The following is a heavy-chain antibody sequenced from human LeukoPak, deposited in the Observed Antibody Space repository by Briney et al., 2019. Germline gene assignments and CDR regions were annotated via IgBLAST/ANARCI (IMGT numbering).Heavy chain of an antibody. J-gene: IGHJ4*02. CDR2: ISYDGSNK. V-gene: IGHV3-30*18. CDR3: AKDPRYCSSTTSGC. D-gene: IGHD2-2*01. Sequence: HPGGSLRLSCAASGFTFSSYGMHWVRQAPGKGLEWVAVISYDGSNKYYADSVKGRFTISRDNPKNTLYLQMNSLRAEDTAVYYCAKDPRYCSSTTSGCWGQGTLVTVSS. CDR1: GFTFSSYG.